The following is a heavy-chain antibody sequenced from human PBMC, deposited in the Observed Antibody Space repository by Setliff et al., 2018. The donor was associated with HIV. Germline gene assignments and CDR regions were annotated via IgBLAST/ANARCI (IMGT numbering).Heavy chain of an antibody. D-gene: IGHD1-26*01. CDR1: GFNFTNYW. Sequence: GESLKISCRGSGFNFTNYWIGWVRQMPGKGLEWMGIVYPGDSDARYSPSFRGHFTISADKSITTAYLQWSSLKASDTAMYYCAKRRASGSLLDTFGVWGQGTMVTVSS. J-gene: IGHJ3*01. CDR2: VYPGDSDA. V-gene: IGHV5-51*01. CDR3: AKRRASGSLLDTFGV.